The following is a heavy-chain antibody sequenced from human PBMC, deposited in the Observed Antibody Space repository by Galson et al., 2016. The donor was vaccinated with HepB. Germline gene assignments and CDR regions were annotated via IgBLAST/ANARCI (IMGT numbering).Heavy chain of an antibody. CDR3: ARDQGVGYGMDV. J-gene: IGHJ6*02. V-gene: IGHV1-18*04. CDR1: GYTFNTYA. CDR2: ISTCNGDT. D-gene: IGHD1-26*01. Sequence: SVKVSCKASGYTFNTYAINWVRQAPGQGLEWMGWISTCNGDTNFAQKFQGRVTMTTDTSTSTAYMELRSLRSDDTAVYYCARDQGVGYGMDVWGQGTTVTVSS.